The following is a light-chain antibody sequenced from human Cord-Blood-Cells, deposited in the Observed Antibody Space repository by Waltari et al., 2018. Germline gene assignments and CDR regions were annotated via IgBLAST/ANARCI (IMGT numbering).Light chain of an antibody. Sequence: DIVMTQSPDSLAVSLAERATINCKSSPSVLYSSNNKNDLPWYQQKPGQPPKLLIYWASTRESGVPDRFSGSGSGTDFTLTISSLQADDVAVYYCQQYYSPPITFGQGTRLEIE. V-gene: IGKV4-1*01. CDR2: WAS. CDR3: QQYYSPPIT. J-gene: IGKJ5*01. CDR1: PSVLYSSNNKND.